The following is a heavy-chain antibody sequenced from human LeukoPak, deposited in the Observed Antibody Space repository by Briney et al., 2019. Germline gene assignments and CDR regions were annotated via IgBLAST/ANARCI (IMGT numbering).Heavy chain of an antibody. CDR2: IYTSGST. J-gene: IGHJ4*02. D-gene: IGHD1-26*01. V-gene: IGHV4-61*02. CDR3: ARDMAGGSYR. CDR1: GGSISSGSYY. Sequence: SQTLSLTCTVSGGSISSGSYYWSWIRQPAGKGLEWIGRIYTSGSTNYNPSPKSRVTISVDTSKNQFSLKLSSVTAADTAVYYCARDMAGGSYRWGQGTLVTVSS.